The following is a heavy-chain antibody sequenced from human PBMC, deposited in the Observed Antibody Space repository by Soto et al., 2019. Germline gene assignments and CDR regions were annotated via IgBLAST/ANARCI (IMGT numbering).Heavy chain of an antibody. J-gene: IGHJ4*02. V-gene: IGHV3-21*01. Sequence: GGSLRLSCAASGFTFSSYSMNWVRQAPGKGLEWVSSISSSSSYIYYADSVKGRFTISRDNAKNSLYLQMNSLRAEDTAVYYCARGLDDYIWGSTGHWGQGTLVTVSS. CDR3: ARGLDDYIWGSTGH. CDR1: GFTFSSYS. D-gene: IGHD3-16*01. CDR2: ISSSSSYI.